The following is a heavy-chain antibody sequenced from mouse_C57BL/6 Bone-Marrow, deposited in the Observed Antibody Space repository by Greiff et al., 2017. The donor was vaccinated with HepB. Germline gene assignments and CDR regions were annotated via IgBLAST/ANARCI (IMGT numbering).Heavy chain of an antibody. D-gene: IGHD1-1*01. CDR2: IYPRSGNT. CDR1: GYTFTSYG. CDR3: ARGPCYYGSSYDYFDY. J-gene: IGHJ2*01. Sequence: QVQLQQSGAELARPGASVKLSCKASGYTFTSYGISWVKQRTGQGLEWIGEIYPRSGNTYYNEKFKGKATLTADKSSSTAYMELRSLTSEDSAVYFCARGPCYYGSSYDYFDYWGQGTTLTVSS. V-gene: IGHV1-81*01.